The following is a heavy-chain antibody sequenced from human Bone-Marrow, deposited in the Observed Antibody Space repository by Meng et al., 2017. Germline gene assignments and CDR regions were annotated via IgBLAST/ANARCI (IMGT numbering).Heavy chain of an antibody. CDR2: ISTSGSTI. J-gene: IGHJ4*02. D-gene: IGHD6-13*01. CDR1: GFIFSSYE. CDR3: ARDHTSSWYVGSLDY. V-gene: IGHV3-48*03. Sequence: GGSLTLSCAASGFIFSSYEMNWVRQAPGKGLEWVSYISTSGSTIYYADSVKGRFTISRDNANNSLYLQMNSLRAEDTAVYYCARDHTSSWYVGSLDYWGQGTLVTVSS.